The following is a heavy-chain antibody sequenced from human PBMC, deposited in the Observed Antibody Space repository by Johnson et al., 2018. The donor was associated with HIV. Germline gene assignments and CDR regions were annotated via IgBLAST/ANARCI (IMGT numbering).Heavy chain of an antibody. CDR3: AKRQGGGAFDI. V-gene: IGHV3-23*01. CDR2: VGGSGGST. D-gene: IGHD2-15*01. J-gene: IGHJ3*02. Sequence: AVGGSGGSTYYADSVKGRFTISRDNSKNTLYLQMNSLRAEDTAVYYCAKRQGGGAFDIWGQGTMVTVSS.